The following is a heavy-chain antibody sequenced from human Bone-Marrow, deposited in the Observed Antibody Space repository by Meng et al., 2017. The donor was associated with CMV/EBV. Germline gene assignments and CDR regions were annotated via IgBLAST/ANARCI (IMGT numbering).Heavy chain of an antibody. D-gene: IGHD2-2*01. V-gene: IGHV4-34*01. Sequence: GSLRLSCAVYGGSFSGYYWSWIRQPPGKGLEWIGEINHSGSTNYNPSLKSRVTISVDTSKNQFSLKLSSVTAADTAVYYCARIQGGRSSWPYYYYGMDVWGQGTTVTGSS. CDR3: ARIQGGRSSWPYYYYGMDV. J-gene: IGHJ6*01. CDR1: GGSFSGYY. CDR2: INHSGST.